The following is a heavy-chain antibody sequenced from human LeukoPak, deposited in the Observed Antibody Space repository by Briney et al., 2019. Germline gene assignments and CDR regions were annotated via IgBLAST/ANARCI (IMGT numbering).Heavy chain of an antibody. Sequence: SETLSLTCAVYGGSFSGYYWSWIRQPPGKGLEWIGEINHSGSTNYNPPLKSRVTISVDTSKNQFSLKLSSVTAADTAVYCCARDPSKRGSYSADAFDIWGQGTMVTVSS. CDR2: INHSGST. CDR1: GGSFSGYY. V-gene: IGHV4-34*01. CDR3: ARDPSKRGSYSADAFDI. D-gene: IGHD1-26*01. J-gene: IGHJ3*02.